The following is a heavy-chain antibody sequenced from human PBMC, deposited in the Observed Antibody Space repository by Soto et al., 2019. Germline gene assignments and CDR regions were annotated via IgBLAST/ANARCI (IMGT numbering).Heavy chain of an antibody. CDR1: GFTFSSYS. Sequence: GSLRLSCAASGFTFSSYSMNWVRQAPGKGLEWVSSISSSSSYIYYADSVKGRFTISRDNAKNPLYLQMNSLRAEDTAVYYCERESHCSSTSCYTRPNYYYYGMDVWGQGTTVTVSS. CDR3: ERESHCSSTSCYTRPNYYYYGMDV. J-gene: IGHJ6*02. D-gene: IGHD2-2*02. CDR2: ISSSSSYI. V-gene: IGHV3-21*01.